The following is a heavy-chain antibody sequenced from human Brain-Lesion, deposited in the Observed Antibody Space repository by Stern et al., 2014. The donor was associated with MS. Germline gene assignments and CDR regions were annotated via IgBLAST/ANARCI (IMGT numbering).Heavy chain of an antibody. CDR3: AKEGILVASFDY. Sequence: EVQLEESGGRLVQPGGSLRLSCAASGFTFSSYAMSWVRQAPGKGMEWVSAISGSGDSTYYAESVKGRFTISRDNSKNTLYLQMNSLRADDTAVYYCAKEGILVASFDYWGQGTLVTVSS. V-gene: IGHV3-23*04. CDR1: GFTFSSYA. CDR2: ISGSGDST. J-gene: IGHJ4*02. D-gene: IGHD6-19*01.